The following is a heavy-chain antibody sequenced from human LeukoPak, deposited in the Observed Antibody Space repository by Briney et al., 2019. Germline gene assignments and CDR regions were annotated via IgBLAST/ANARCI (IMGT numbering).Heavy chain of an antibody. Sequence: GGSLRLSCAASGFNLRDYWMHWVRQAPGKGLVWVSRLGTDGTYTNYADSVTGRFTISRDNAKNTLYLQMDSLRAEDTSFYYCVRDPSNSGNWFDLWGQGTLVTVSS. CDR3: VRDPSNSGNWFDL. CDR1: GFNLRDYW. CDR2: LGTDGTYT. J-gene: IGHJ5*02. V-gene: IGHV3-74*01. D-gene: IGHD4-11*01.